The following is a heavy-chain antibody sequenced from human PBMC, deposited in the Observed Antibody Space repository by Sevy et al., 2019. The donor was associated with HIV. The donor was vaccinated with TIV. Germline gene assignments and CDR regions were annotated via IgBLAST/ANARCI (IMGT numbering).Heavy chain of an antibody. Sequence: GGSLRLSCAASGFTFSSYSMNWVRQAPGKGLEWVSYISSSSSTIYYADSVKGRFTISRANAKNSLYLQMNSLRAEDTAVYYCARVFYRNWFDPWGQGTLVTVSS. V-gene: IGHV3-48*01. CDR1: GFTFSSYS. J-gene: IGHJ5*02. CDR2: ISSSSSTI. CDR3: ARVFYRNWFDP. D-gene: IGHD1-26*01.